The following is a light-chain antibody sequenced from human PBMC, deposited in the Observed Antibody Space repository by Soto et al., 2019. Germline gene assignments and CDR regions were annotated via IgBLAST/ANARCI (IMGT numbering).Light chain of an antibody. CDR2: GAS. V-gene: IGKV3-20*01. Sequence: EIVLTQSPGTLSLSPGERATLSCRASQSISSSYLAWYQQKPGQAPRLLIYGASSRATGIPDRFSGSGSGTDFTLTISRLESEDFAVYYCQLYGSSRYTFGQGTKLEIK. J-gene: IGKJ2*01. CDR1: QSISSSY. CDR3: QLYGSSRYT.